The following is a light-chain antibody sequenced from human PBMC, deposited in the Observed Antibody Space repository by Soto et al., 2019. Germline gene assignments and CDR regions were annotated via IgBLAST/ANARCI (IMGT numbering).Light chain of an antibody. V-gene: IGKV1-9*01. CDR1: QGISSF. CDR3: QQLNSFPIA. J-gene: IGKJ3*01. Sequence: IQLTQSPSSLSASVGDRVTITCRASQGISSFLAWYQQKPGRAPKLLIYGASTLQSGVPSRFSGSGSGTDFILTISSLQPEDFATYYCQQLNSFPIAFGRGTKVEIQ. CDR2: GAS.